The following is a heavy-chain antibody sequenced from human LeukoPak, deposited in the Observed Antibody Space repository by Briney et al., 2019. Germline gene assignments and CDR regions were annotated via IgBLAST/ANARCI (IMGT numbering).Heavy chain of an antibody. CDR3: ARDIWVGAGFYYYGMDL. CDR1: GSSISRYY. J-gene: IGHJ6*04. D-gene: IGHD1-26*01. V-gene: IGHV4-59*01. CDR2: IYYSSST. Sequence: SETLALICTVSGSSISRYYWRWIRPAPGKGLEWIGYIYYSSSTKYNPSLKSRVTISVDTSKNQFSLKLSSVTAADTAVYYCARDIWVGAGFYYYGMDLWGKGTTVTVSS.